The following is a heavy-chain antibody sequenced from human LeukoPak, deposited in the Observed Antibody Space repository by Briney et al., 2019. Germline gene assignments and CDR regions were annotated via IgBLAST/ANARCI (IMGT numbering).Heavy chain of an antibody. CDR3: VKDSGWFHFDS. CDR2: IKEDGSSQ. J-gene: IGHJ4*02. Sequence: GGSLRLPCVASGCTFSHSWMTWVRQAPGKGLEWVGHIKEDGSSQNYADSVKGRFTISRDNAKSSLHLQMNGLRAEDTAMYYCVKDSGWFHFDSWGQGPLVTVSS. CDR1: GCTFSHSW. D-gene: IGHD6-19*01. V-gene: IGHV3-7*03.